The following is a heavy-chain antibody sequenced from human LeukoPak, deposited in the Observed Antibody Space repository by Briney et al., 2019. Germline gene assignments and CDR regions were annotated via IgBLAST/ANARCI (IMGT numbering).Heavy chain of an antibody. CDR1: VGTFSSYA. CDR2: IIPIFGTA. Sequence: GSSVKVSCKASVGTFSSYAISWVRQAPGQGLEWMGGIIPIFGTANYAQKFQGRATITTDESTSTAYMELSSLRSEDTAVYYCARDLSTAYYYYYMDVWGKGTTVTVSS. J-gene: IGHJ6*03. D-gene: IGHD5-18*01. CDR3: ARDLSTAYYYYYMDV. V-gene: IGHV1-69*05.